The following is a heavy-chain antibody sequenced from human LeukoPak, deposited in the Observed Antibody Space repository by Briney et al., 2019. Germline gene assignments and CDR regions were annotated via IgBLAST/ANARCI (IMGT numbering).Heavy chain of an antibody. V-gene: IGHV3-53*05. CDR1: GFTVSSNY. J-gene: IGHJ4*02. D-gene: IGHD3-3*01. Sequence: PGGSLRLSCAASGFTVSSNYMSWVRQAPGKGLEWVSVIYSGGSTYYADSVKGRFTISRDNSKNTLYLQMNSLRAEDTAVYYCAKDKGYDFWSGLWDYWGQGTLVTVSS. CDR3: AKDKGYDFWSGLWDY. CDR2: IYSGGST.